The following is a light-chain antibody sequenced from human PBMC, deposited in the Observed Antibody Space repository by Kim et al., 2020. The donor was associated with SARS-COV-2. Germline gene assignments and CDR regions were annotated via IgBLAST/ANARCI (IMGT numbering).Light chain of an antibody. Sequence: QSALTQPASVPGSPGQSITISCTGTSSDVGSYNLVSWYQQHPGKAPKLMIYEVSKRPSGVSNRFSGSKSGNTASLTISGLQAEDEADYYCCSCAGSSTYVFGTGTKVTVL. CDR2: EVS. CDR1: SSDVGSYNL. J-gene: IGLJ1*01. CDR3: CSCAGSSTYV. V-gene: IGLV2-23*02.